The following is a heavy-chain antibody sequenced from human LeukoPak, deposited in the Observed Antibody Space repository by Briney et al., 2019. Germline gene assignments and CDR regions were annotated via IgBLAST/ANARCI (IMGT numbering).Heavy chain of an antibody. V-gene: IGHV3-21*01. J-gene: IGHJ4*02. Sequence: GSLRLSCSASRFTFSSYTMNWVRQAPGKGLEWVSSIDPSSTYIYYADSVKGRFTISRDNSKNTLYLQMNSLRAEDTAVYYCAFTHYYGSGRTVDYWGQGTLVTVSS. CDR2: IDPSSTYI. D-gene: IGHD3-10*01. CDR1: RFTFSSYT. CDR3: AFTHYYGSGRTVDY.